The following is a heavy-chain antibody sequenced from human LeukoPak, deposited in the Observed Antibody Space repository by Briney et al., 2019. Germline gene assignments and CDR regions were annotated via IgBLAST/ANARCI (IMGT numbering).Heavy chain of an antibody. D-gene: IGHD3-22*01. V-gene: IGHV1-8*01. CDR2: MNPNSGNT. CDR1: GYTFTSYD. J-gene: IGHJ4*02. Sequence: ASAKVSCKASGYTFTSYDINWVRQATGQGLEWMGWMNPNSGNTGYAQKFQGRVTMTRNTSISTAYMELSSLRSEDTAVYYCARGSPHYYDSSGDINFDYWGQGTLVTVSS. CDR3: ARGSPHYYDSSGDINFDY.